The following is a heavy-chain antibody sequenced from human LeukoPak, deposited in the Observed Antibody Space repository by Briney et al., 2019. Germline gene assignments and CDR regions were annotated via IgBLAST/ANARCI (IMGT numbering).Heavy chain of an antibody. CDR3: ARDGGKYCSSTSCPHFDY. CDR1: GGSISSYY. D-gene: IGHD2-2*01. V-gene: IGHV4-4*07. J-gene: IGHJ4*02. Sequence: SETLSLTCTVSGGSISSYYWSWIRQPPGKGLEWIGRIYTSGSTNYNPSLKSRVTISVDKSKNQFSLKLSSVTAADTAVYYCARDGGKYCSSTSCPHFDYWGQGTLVTVSS. CDR2: IYTSGST.